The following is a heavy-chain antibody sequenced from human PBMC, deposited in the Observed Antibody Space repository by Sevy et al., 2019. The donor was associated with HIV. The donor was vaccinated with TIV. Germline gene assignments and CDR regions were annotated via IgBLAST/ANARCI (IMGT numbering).Heavy chain of an antibody. CDR2: MNPNSGNT. D-gene: IGHD3-22*01. CDR3: ARKYYYDSSGSYAFDI. Sequence: ASVKVSCKASGYTFTRYDINWVRQATGQGLEWMGWMNPNSGNTGYAQKFQGRVTITRNTSISTAYMELSSLRSEDTAVYYCARKYYYDSSGSYAFDIWGQGTMVTVSS. CDR1: GYTFTRYD. V-gene: IGHV1-8*03. J-gene: IGHJ3*02.